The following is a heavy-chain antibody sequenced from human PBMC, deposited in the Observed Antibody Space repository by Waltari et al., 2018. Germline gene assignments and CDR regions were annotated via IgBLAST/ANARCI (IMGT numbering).Heavy chain of an antibody. CDR3: ARLVPPGDMDV. V-gene: IGHV4-39*01. D-gene: IGHD2-8*02. CDR1: GGSISSSSYY. CDR2: IYYSGST. J-gene: IGHJ6*03. Sequence: QLQLQESGPGLVKPSETLSLTCTVSGGSISSSSYYWGWIRQPPGKGLEWIGSIYYSGSTDYNPSLKSRVTISVDTSKNQFSLKLSSVTAADTAVYYCARLVPPGDMDVWGKGTTVTVSS.